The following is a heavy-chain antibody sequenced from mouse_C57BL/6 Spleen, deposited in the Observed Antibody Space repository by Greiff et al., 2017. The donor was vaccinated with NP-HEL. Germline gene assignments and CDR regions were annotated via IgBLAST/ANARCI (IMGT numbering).Heavy chain of an antibody. V-gene: IGHV1-55*01. J-gene: IGHJ3*01. Sequence: VQLQQPGAELVKPGASVKMSCKASGYTFTSYWITWVKQRPGQGLEWIGDIYPGSGSTNYNEKFKSKATLTVDTSSSTAYMQLSSLTSEDSAVYYCARGSQLTGTAWFAYWGQGTLVTVSA. D-gene: IGHD4-1*01. CDR3: ARGSQLTGTAWFAY. CDR1: GYTFTSYW. CDR2: IYPGSGST.